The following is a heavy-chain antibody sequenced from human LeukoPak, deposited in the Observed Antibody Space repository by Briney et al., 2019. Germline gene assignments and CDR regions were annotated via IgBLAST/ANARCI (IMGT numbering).Heavy chain of an antibody. V-gene: IGHV4-39*07. CDR1: GGSISSSSYY. CDR2: IYYSGST. J-gene: IGHJ4*02. CDR3: ARGLHRLNYYDPTYYFDY. Sequence: SETLSLTCTVSGGSISSSSYYWGWIRQPPGKGLEWIGSIYYSGSTYYNPSLKSRVTISVDTSKNQFSLKLSSVTAADTAVYYCARGLHRLNYYDPTYYFDYWGQGTLVTVSS. D-gene: IGHD3-22*01.